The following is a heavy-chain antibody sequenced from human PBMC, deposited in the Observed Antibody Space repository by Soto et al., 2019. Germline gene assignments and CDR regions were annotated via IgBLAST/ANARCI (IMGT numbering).Heavy chain of an antibody. CDR3: AGLKGLALLWFGLFVLYSGEDYYYIDV. J-gene: IGHJ6*03. Sequence: SKTLSLTCAISGDSVSSHSAAWNWIRQSPSRGLEWLGRTYYRSKWYNDYAVSVKSRITINPDTSKNQFSLQLNSVTPEDTVVYYFAGLKGLALLWFGLFVLYSGEDYYYIDVWCRGSTVTVS. D-gene: IGHD3-10*01. CDR2: TYYRSKWYN. V-gene: IGHV6-1*01. CDR1: GDSVSSHSAA.